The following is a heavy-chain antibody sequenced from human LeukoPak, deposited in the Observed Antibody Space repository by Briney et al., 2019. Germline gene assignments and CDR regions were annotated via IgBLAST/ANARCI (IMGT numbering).Heavy chain of an antibody. CDR1: GFTFSSYG. Sequence: GGSLRLSRAASGFTFSSYGMHWVRQAPGKGLEWVAFIRYDGSNKYYADSVKGRFTISRDNSKNTLYLQMNSLRAEDTAVYYCAKDLYPDYFNYGMDVWGQGTTVTVSS. D-gene: IGHD2/OR15-2a*01. V-gene: IGHV3-30*02. CDR2: IRYDGSNK. J-gene: IGHJ6*02. CDR3: AKDLYPDYFNYGMDV.